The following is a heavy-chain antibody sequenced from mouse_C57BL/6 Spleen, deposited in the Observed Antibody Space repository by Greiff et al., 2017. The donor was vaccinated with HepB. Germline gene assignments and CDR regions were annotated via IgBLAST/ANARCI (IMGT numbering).Heavy chain of an antibody. V-gene: IGHV5-17*01. Sequence: VQLKESGGGLVKPGGSLKLSCAASGFTFSDYGMHWVRQAPEKALEGVAYISSGSSTIYYADTVKGRFTISRDNAKNTLFLQMTSLRSEDTAMYYCARSPSYGSRYVPLDYWGQGTTLTVSS. CDR1: GFTFSDYG. CDR2: ISSGSSTI. J-gene: IGHJ2*01. CDR3: ARSPSYGSRYVPLDY. D-gene: IGHD1-1*01.